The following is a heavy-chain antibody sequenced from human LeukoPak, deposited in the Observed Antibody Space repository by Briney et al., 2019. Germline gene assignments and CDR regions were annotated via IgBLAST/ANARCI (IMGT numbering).Heavy chain of an antibody. CDR1: GYTFTGYY. V-gene: IGHV1-2*02. D-gene: IGHD2-15*01. Sequence: APVKVSCKASGYTFTGYYMHWVRQAPGQGLEWMGWINPNSGGTNYAQKFQGRATMTRDTSISTAYMGLSRLRSDDTAVYYCARGVRVGYCSGGSCSYYFDYWGQGTLVTVSS. CDR2: INPNSGGT. CDR3: ARGVRVGYCSGGSCSYYFDY. J-gene: IGHJ4*02.